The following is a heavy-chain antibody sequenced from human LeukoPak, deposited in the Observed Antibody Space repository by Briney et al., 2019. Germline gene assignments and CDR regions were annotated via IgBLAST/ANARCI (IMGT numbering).Heavy chain of an antibody. D-gene: IGHD3-22*01. CDR3: ARGNIRKKEYYYDSSGLLYYYYYYMDV. J-gene: IGHJ6*03. CDR2: IIPIFGTA. CDR1: GGTFSSYA. Sequence: ASVKVSCKASGGTFSSYAISWVRQAPGQGLGWMGGIIPIFGTANYAQKFQGRVTITADESTSTAYMELSSLRSEDTAVYYCARGNIRKKEYYYDSSGLLYYYYYYMDVWGKGTTVTVSS. V-gene: IGHV1-69*13.